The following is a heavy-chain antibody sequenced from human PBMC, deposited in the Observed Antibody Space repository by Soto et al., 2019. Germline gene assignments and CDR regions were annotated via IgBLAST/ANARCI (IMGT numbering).Heavy chain of an antibody. Sequence: TSETLSLTCTVSGGSISSSSYCWGWIRQPPGKGLEWIGSIYYSGSTYYNPSLKSRVTISVDTSKNQFSLKLSSVTAADTAVYYCARDSYGDYEVYYGMDVWGQGTTVTVSS. CDR1: GGSISSSSYC. CDR3: ARDSYGDYEVYYGMDV. D-gene: IGHD4-17*01. J-gene: IGHJ6*02. CDR2: IYYSGST. V-gene: IGHV4-39*02.